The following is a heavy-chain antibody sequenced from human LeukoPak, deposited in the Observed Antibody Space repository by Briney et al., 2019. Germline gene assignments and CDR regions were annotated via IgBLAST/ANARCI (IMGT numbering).Heavy chain of an antibody. CDR1: GGSISSYY. V-gene: IGHV4-59*01. Sequence: SETLSLTCTVSGGSISSYYWSWIRQPPGKGLERIGYIYYSGSTNYNPSLKSRVTISVDTSKNQFSLKLSSVTAADTAVYFCARGRVSSSTWYSTYYYYFYMDVWGKGTTVTISS. CDR3: ARGRVSSSTWYSTYYYYFYMDV. D-gene: IGHD6-13*01. J-gene: IGHJ6*03. CDR2: IYYSGST.